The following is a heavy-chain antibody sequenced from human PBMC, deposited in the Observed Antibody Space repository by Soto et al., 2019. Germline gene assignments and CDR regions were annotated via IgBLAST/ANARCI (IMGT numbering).Heavy chain of an antibody. Sequence: PQGKGLEWIGEIYHSGSTNYNPSLNNRVNLSLDMSRNHFSLKLKSVTAADTAVYYCSSFFFQGEDGIRDVRSVSAVLRNRSSDL. CDR2: IYHSGST. CDR3: SSFFFQGEDGIRDVRSVSAVLRNRSSDL. V-gene: IGHV4-4*02. D-gene: IGHD3-10*02. J-gene: IGHJ2*01.